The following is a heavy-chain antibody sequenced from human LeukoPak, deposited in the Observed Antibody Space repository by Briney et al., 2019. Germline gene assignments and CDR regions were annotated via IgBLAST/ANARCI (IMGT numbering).Heavy chain of an antibody. J-gene: IGHJ5*02. CDR1: GGSISSSNYY. D-gene: IGHD3-10*01. CDR2: MYYSGGT. CDR3: AIETEYNWFDP. Sequence: SETLSLTCTVSGGSISSSNYYWGWIRQPPSKGLEWIGSMYYSGGTYYNPSLKSRVTISVDTSKNQFSLKLSSVTAADTAVYYCAIETEYNWFDPWGQGTLVTVSS. V-gene: IGHV4-39*07.